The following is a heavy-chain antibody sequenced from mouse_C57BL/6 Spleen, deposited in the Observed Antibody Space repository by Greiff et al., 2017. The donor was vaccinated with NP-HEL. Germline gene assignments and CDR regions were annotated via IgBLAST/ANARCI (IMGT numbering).Heavy chain of an antibody. J-gene: IGHJ3*01. D-gene: IGHD2-4*01. CDR3: ARGDDYGRFAY. V-gene: IGHV3-6*01. Sequence: VQLQQSGPGLVKPSQSLSLTCSVTGYSITSGYYWNWIRQFPGNKLEWMGYISYDGSNNYNPSLKNRISITRDTSKNQFFLKLNSVTTEDTATYYCARGDDYGRFAYWGQGTLVTVSA. CDR1: GYSITSGYY. CDR2: ISYDGSN.